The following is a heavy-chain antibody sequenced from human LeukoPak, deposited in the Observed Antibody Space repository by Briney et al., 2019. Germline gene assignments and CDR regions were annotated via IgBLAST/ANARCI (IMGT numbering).Heavy chain of an antibody. V-gene: IGHV3-33*05. J-gene: IGHJ4*02. CDR1: GFTFNSFG. CDR2: ISYDGSNK. Sequence: GGSLRLSCATSGFTFNSFGMHWVRQAPGKGLEWVAFISYDGSNKDYADSVKGRFTVSRDNSKNTLYLQMNSLRAEDTALYSCASALESPFGGVFVWGQGTLVTVSS. CDR3: ASALESPFGGVFV. D-gene: IGHD3-16*02.